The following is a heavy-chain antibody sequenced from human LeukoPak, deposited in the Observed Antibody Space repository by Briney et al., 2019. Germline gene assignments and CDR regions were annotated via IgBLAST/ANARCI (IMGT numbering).Heavy chain of an antibody. CDR2: IIPIFGTA. V-gene: IGHV1-69*13. Sequence: ASVKVSCKASGYTFTGYYMHWVRQAPGQGLEWMGGIIPIFGTANYAQKFQGRVTITADESTSTAYMELSSLRSEDTAVYYCARSYDILTGSPDVDYYMDVWGKGTTVTISS. D-gene: IGHD3-9*01. J-gene: IGHJ6*03. CDR3: ARSYDILTGSPDVDYYMDV. CDR1: GYTFTGYY.